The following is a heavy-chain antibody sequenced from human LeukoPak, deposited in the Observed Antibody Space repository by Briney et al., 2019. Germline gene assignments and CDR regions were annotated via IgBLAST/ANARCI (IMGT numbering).Heavy chain of an antibody. D-gene: IGHD3-10*01. Sequence: SETLSLTCTVSGGSISSSSYYWGWIRQPPGTGLEWIGSIYYSGSTYYNPSLKSRVTISVDTSKNQFSLKLSSVTAADTAVYYCARVKYYYGSGSHHYFDYWGQGTLVTVSS. J-gene: IGHJ4*02. CDR3: ARVKYYYGSGSHHYFDY. CDR2: IYYSGST. V-gene: IGHV4-39*01. CDR1: GGSISSSSYY.